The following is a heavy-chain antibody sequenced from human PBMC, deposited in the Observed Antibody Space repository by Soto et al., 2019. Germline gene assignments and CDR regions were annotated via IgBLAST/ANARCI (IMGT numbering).Heavy chain of an antibody. J-gene: IGHJ4*02. CDR2: ISSSGSTI. Sequence: GWSLRLSCSASVFTFSDYYMSWIRQAPGKGLDWVSYISSSGSTIYYADSVKGRFTISRDNAKNSLYLQMNSLRAEDTAVYYCARDSVVFDYWGQGTPVTVSS. V-gene: IGHV3-11*01. D-gene: IGHD2-15*01. CDR3: ARDSVVFDY. CDR1: VFTFSDYY.